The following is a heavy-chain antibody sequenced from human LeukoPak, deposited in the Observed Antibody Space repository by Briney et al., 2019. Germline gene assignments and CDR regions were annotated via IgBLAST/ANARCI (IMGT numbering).Heavy chain of an antibody. V-gene: IGHV3-30*04. CDR2: ISYDGSNK. J-gene: IGHJ5*02. CDR1: GFTFSSYA. D-gene: IGHD2-2*01. CDR3: ARLGIVVVPAVTVGIVDNWFEP. Sequence: GGSLRLSCAASGFTFSSYAMHWVRQAPGKGLEWVAVISYDGSNKYYADSVKGRFTISRDNSKNTLYLQMNSLRAEDTAVYYCARLGIVVVPAVTVGIVDNWFEPWGQGTLLTLSS.